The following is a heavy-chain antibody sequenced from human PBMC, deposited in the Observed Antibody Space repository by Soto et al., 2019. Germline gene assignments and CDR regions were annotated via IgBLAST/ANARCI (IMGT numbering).Heavy chain of an antibody. D-gene: IGHD6-6*01. CDR2: ISYDGSNK. Sequence: GGSLRLSCAASGFTFSSYGMHWVGQAPGKGLEWVAVISYDGSNKYYADSVKGRFTISRDNSKNTLYLQMNSLRAVDTAVYYCATDRQYCISPPLYYYYYMDFWGQGTTVTVSS. V-gene: IGHV3-30*03. CDR1: GFTFSSYG. CDR3: ATDRQYCISPPLYYYYYMDF. J-gene: IGHJ6*03.